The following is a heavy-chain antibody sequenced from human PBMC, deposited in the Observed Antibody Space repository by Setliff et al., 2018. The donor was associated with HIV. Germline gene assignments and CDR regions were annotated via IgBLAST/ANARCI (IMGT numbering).Heavy chain of an antibody. V-gene: IGHV1-24*01. CDR2: FVPEHSET. CDR1: GYTLTELS. J-gene: IGHJ6*03. Sequence: ASVKVSCKVSGYTLTELSIHWVRQAPGKGLEWMGGFVPEHSETIYAQKFQGRVTMSEDTSTDTAYMELSSLRSEDTAVYYCAREARYQDRYYYYMDVWGKGTTVTVSS. CDR3: AREARYQDRYYYYMDV. D-gene: IGHD1-20*01.